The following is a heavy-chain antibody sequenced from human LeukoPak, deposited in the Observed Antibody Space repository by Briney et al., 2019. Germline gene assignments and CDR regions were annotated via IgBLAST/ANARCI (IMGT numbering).Heavy chain of an antibody. D-gene: IGHD1-7*01. J-gene: IGHJ3*02. CDR1: GFTFTSSA. V-gene: IGHV1-58*01. CDR3: AAGWNYDAFDI. CDR2: IVVGSGNT. Sequence: EASVKVSCKASGFTFTSSAVQWVRQARGQRLEWIGWIVVGSGNTNYAQKFQERVTITRDMSTSTAYMELSSLRSEDTAVYYCAAGWNYDAFDIWGQGTMVTVSS.